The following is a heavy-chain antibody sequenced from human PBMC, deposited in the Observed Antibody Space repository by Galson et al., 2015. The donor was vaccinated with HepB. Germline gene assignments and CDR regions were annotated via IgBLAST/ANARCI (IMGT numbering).Heavy chain of an antibody. CDR3: ARAEPGDFWSGYFTFDY. Sequence: SVKVSCKASGYTFTSYYMHWVRQAPGQGLEWMGIINPSGGSTSYAQKFQDRVTMTRDTSTSTVYMELSSLRSEDTAVYYCARAEPGDFWSGYFTFDYWGQGTLVTVSS. V-gene: IGHV1-46*01. CDR2: INPSGGST. J-gene: IGHJ4*02. CDR1: GYTFTSYY. D-gene: IGHD3-3*01.